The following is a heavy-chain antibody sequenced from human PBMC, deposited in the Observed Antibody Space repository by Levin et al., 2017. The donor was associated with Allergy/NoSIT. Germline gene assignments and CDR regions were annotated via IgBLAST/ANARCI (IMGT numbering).Heavy chain of an antibody. Sequence: ASVKVSCKASGYTFTSYAMNWVRQAPGQGLEWMGWINTNTGNPTYAQGFTGRFVFSLDTSISPAYLQISSLKAEVTAVYYCATEPEYYDFWSGLNYWRQGTLVTVSS. CDR1: GYTFTSYA. J-gene: IGHJ4*02. CDR3: ATEPEYYDFWSGLNY. D-gene: IGHD3-3*01. CDR2: INTNTGNP. V-gene: IGHV7-4-1*02.